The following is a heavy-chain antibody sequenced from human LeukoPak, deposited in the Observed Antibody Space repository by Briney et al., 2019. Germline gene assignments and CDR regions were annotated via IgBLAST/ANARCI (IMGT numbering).Heavy chain of an antibody. V-gene: IGHV4-34*01. J-gene: IGHJ4*02. CDR1: GASFSSHC. CDR2: INHSGRT. CDR3: TGGRFTGGGFGESHD. D-gene: IGHD3-10*01. Sequence: PSETLSLTCAVYGASFSSHCCNWIRQPPGGGLEWIGEINHSGRTNYNPSLKSRITISVDTSKKQVSLKLTSVTVADTAMYYCTGGRFTGGGFGESHDWGQGTLVTVSS.